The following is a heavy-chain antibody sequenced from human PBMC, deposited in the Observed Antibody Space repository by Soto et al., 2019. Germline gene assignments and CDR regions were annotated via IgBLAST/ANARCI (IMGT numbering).Heavy chain of an antibody. CDR3: ARDYGSGSYYSAY. CDR1: GYTFTGYY. D-gene: IGHD3-10*01. J-gene: IGHJ4*02. Sequence: VSVKVSCKASGYTFTGYYMHWVRQAPGQGLEWMGWINPNSGGTNFADSVKGRFTISRDESKNTLYLQMNSLKAADTAVYYCARDYGSGSYYSAYWGQGTLVTVSS. CDR2: INPNSGGT. V-gene: IGHV1-2*02.